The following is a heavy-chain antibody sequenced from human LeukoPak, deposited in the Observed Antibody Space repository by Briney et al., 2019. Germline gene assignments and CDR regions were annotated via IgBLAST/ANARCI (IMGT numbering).Heavy chain of an antibody. Sequence: SQTLSLTCAISGDXVSSNSAAWNWIRQSPSRGLEWLGRTYYRSRWYNDYALSVKSRITINPDTSKNQFSLQLKSVTPEDTAVYYCARGDAPGGIYYYALDVWGQGTTVTVSS. CDR3: ARGDAPGGIYYYALDV. V-gene: IGHV6-1*01. CDR1: GDXVSSNSAA. D-gene: IGHD1-14*01. CDR2: TYYRSRWYN. J-gene: IGHJ6*02.